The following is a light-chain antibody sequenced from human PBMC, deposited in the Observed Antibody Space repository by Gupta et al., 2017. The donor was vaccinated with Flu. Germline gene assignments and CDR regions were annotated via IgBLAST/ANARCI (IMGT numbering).Light chain of an antibody. J-gene: IGLJ1*01. Sequence: TISCTGTSSDVGGSNNVSWYQQHPDKAPRLMIYEVSNRPSGVSHRFSGSKSGNTASLTISGLQAEDEADFYCSSYTSSSTLYVFETGTKVTV. CDR2: EVS. CDR1: SSDVGGSNN. CDR3: SSYTSSSTLYV. V-gene: IGLV2-14*01.